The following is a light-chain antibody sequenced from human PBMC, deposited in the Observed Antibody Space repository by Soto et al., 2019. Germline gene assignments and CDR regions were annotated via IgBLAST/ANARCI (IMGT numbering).Light chain of an antibody. CDR1: SNDIGNYDY. J-gene: IGLJ2*01. CDR2: DVN. CDR3: SSYTTAGVI. V-gene: IGLV2-14*03. Sequence: QSVLTQPASVSGSPGQSITISCTGTSNDIGNYDYVSWFQQHPGKAPKLMIYDVNHRPSGVSDRFSGSKSGNTASLTISGLQADDESDYYCSSYTTAGVIFGGGTKVTVL.